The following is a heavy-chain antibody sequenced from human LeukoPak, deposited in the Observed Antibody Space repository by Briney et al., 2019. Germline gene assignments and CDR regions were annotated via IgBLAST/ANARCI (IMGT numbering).Heavy chain of an antibody. Sequence: GGSLRLSCAASGFTFDDYAMHWVRPAPGKGLEWVSLISGDGGSTYYADSVKGRFTISRDNSKNSLYLQMNSLRTEDTALYYCAKDSGDGYNRSPMDFDYWGQGTLVTVSS. J-gene: IGHJ4*02. CDR3: AKDSGDGYNRSPMDFDY. CDR1: GFTFDDYA. D-gene: IGHD5-24*01. V-gene: IGHV3-43*02. CDR2: ISGDGGST.